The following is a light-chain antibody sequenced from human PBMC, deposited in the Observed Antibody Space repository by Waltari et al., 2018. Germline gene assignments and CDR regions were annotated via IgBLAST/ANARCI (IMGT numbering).Light chain of an antibody. V-gene: IGKV3-15*01. Sequence: EVVMTQSPATLSVSPGERATLSRRASQSVYTTLAGYQQNPGQAPRLLIYGASTRATGIPARCRGSGSGTDFTLTISSLQSEDLALYYCQQYSLWPPLTFGGGTKVEI. CDR2: GAS. CDR3: QQYSLWPPLT. CDR1: QSVYTT. J-gene: IGKJ4*01.